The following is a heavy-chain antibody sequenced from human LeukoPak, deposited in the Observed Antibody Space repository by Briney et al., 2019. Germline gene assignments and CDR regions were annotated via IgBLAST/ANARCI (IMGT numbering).Heavy chain of an antibody. CDR1: GFTFSSYE. Sequence: GGSLRLSCAASGFTFSSYEMNWVRQAPGKGLEWVSYTSSSSSTIYYADSVKGRFTISRDNAKNSLYLQMNSLRAEDTAVYYCARDLVGSHTSYSSGAWDYWGQGTLVTVSS. CDR2: TSSSSSTI. D-gene: IGHD3-9*01. V-gene: IGHV3-48*01. CDR3: ARDLVGSHTSYSSGAWDY. J-gene: IGHJ4*02.